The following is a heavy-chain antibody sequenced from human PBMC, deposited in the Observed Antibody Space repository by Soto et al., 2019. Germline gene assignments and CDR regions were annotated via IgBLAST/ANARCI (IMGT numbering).Heavy chain of an antibody. J-gene: IGHJ4*02. V-gene: IGHV1-3*01. D-gene: IGHD2-2*01. CDR1: GYTFTNYV. CDR2: IKAASGNT. Sequence: QVQLVQSGAEVKKPGASVKFSCKASGYTFTNYVMYWVRQAPGQSLEWVGWIKAASGNTKYSQKFQDRVTHTRDPSATTVFMEMCSLRLEDTAVYVCVRGRSSYLFDTWCQAPPVTVSS. CDR3: VRGRSSYLFDT.